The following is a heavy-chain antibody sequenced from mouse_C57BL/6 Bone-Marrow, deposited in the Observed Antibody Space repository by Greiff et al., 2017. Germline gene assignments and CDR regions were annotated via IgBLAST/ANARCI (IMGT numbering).Heavy chain of an antibody. Sequence: VQLQQSGPELVKPGASVKISCKASGYAFSSSWMNWVKQRPGQGLEWIGRIYPGDGGTNYNGKFKGKATLTADKSSSTAYMQLSSLTSEDSAVYFCVKAMVTQDGGQGTLVTVSA. CDR1: GYAFSSSW. J-gene: IGHJ3*01. CDR3: VKAMVTQD. V-gene: IGHV1-82*01. CDR2: IYPGDGGT. D-gene: IGHD2-2*01.